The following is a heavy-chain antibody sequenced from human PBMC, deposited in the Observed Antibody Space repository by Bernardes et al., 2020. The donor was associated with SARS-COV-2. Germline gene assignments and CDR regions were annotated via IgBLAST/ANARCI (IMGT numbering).Heavy chain of an antibody. CDR1: SGSISGGSFY. Sequence: SETLSLTCTVSSGSISGGSFYWSWIRKPAGKGLEWIGHIYYSGSTNYNPSLRGRVTISVDTSKNQFSLKLSAVTAEDTAVYYCARGQCSGGRCYSGPDLWGQGSLVTVST. J-gene: IGHJ4*02. CDR2: IYYSGST. D-gene: IGHD2-15*01. CDR3: ARGQCSGGRCYSGPDL. V-gene: IGHV4-61*10.